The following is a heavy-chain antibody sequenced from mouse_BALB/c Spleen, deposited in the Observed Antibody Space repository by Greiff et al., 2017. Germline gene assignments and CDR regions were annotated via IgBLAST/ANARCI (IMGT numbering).Heavy chain of an antibody. CDR1: GFTFSDYY. J-gene: IGHJ1*01. V-gene: IGHV5-4*02. CDR3: ARDYGSSYGYFDV. Sequence: EVKLMESGGGLVKPGGSLKLSCAASGFTFSDYYMYWVRQTPEKRLEWVATISDGGSYTYYPDSVKGRFTISRDNAKNNLYLQMSSLKSEDTAMYYCARDYGSSYGYFDVWGAGTTVTVSS. D-gene: IGHD1-1*01. CDR2: ISDGGSYT.